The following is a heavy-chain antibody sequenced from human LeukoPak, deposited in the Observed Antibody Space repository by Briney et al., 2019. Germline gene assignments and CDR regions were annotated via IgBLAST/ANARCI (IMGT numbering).Heavy chain of an antibody. D-gene: IGHD2-21*02. Sequence: PSETLSLTCPVYGGSFSGYYWSWIRQPPGKGMEWIGEINHSGSTNYNPSLKSRVTISVDTSKNQFSLKLSSVTAADTAVYYCAIGGGDSWDYFDYWGQGTLVTVSS. CDR1: GGSFSGYY. CDR3: AIGGGDSWDYFDY. J-gene: IGHJ4*02. V-gene: IGHV4-34*01. CDR2: INHSGST.